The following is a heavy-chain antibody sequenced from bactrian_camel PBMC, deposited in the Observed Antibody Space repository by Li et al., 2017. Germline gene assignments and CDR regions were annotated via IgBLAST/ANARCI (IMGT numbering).Heavy chain of an antibody. CDR2: ISVGCGTT. D-gene: IGHD5*01. CDR1: GFKFSSYC. Sequence: DVQLVESGGGLVQPGGSLRVSCEASGFKFSSYCISWVRQAPGKGLEWVSNISVGCGTTFYADSVKGRFTISMEHAESKVYLQMNSLKSEDTALYYCVTYAAVGYGLGADYGYWGKGTQVTVS. V-gene: IGHV3S40*01. J-gene: IGHJ4*01. CDR3: VTYAAVGYGLGADYGY.